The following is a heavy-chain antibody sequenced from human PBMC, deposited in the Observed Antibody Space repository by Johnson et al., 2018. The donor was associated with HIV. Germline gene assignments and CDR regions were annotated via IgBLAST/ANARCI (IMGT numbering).Heavy chain of an antibody. J-gene: IGHJ3*02. V-gene: IGHV3-20*03. CDR3: ARSRGGSSEDAFDI. CDR2: INWNGGST. CDR1: GFTFDDYG. D-gene: IGHD1-26*01. Sequence: GFTFDDYGMSWVRQAPGKGLEWVSGINWNGGSTGYADSVKGRFTISRDNAKNSLYLQMNSLRAEDTAFYYCARSRGGSSEDAFDIWGQGTMVTVSS.